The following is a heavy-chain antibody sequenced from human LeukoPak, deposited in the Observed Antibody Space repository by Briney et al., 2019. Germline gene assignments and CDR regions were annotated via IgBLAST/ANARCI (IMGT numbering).Heavy chain of an antibody. CDR1: GGSISSGSYY. CDR2: IYTSGST. Sequence: PSQTLSLTCTVSGGSISSGSYYWSWIRQPAGKGLEWIGRIYTSGSTNYNPSLKSRVTISVDTSKNQFSLKLSSVTAADTAVYYCARAASAFGVPAASDYWGQGTLVTVSS. D-gene: IGHD2-2*01. J-gene: IGHJ4*02. CDR3: ARAASAFGVPAASDY. V-gene: IGHV4-61*02.